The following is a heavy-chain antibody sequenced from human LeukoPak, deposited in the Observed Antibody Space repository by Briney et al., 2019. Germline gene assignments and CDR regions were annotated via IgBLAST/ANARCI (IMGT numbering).Heavy chain of an antibody. V-gene: IGHV4-31*09. Sequence: SETLSLTCTVSGGSISSGGYYWSWIRQHPGKGLEWIGYIYYSGSTYYNPSLKSRVTISVDKSKNQFSLKLSSVTAADTAVYYCATPYSSGDGAFDIWGQGTMVTVSS. D-gene: IGHD3-22*01. CDR3: ATPYSSGDGAFDI. CDR2: IYYSGST. J-gene: IGHJ3*02. CDR1: GGSISSGGYY.